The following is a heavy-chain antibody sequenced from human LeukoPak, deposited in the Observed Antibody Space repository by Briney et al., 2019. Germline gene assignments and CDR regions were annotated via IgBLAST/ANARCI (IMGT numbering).Heavy chain of an antibody. CDR2: IYHSGST. CDR1: GGSISSGGYS. CDR3: ARGETTVTTYGAFDV. Sequence: PSETLSLTCAVSGGSISSGGYSWSWIRQPPGKGLEWIGYIYHSGSTYYNPSLKSRVTISVDTSKNQFSLKLSSVTAADTAVYYCARGETTVTTYGAFDVWGQGTMVTVSS. J-gene: IGHJ3*01. D-gene: IGHD4-17*01. V-gene: IGHV4-30-2*01.